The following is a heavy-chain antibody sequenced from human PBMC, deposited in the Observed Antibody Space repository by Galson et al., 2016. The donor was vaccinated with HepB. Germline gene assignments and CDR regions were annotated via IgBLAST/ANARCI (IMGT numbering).Heavy chain of an antibody. CDR2: ARSKFHRYST. Sequence: SLRLSCAASGFTFSGHYMDWVRQAPGKGLEWVGRARSKFHRYSTEYAASVKGRFTVPRDESKNSLYLQMNSLKVEDTAVYFCARGPFCTSSYCPGPFNSWGQGTLVTVSS. J-gene: IGHJ5*02. V-gene: IGHV3-72*01. D-gene: IGHD3/OR15-3a*01. CDR3: ARGPFCTSSYCPGPFNS. CDR1: GFTFSGHY.